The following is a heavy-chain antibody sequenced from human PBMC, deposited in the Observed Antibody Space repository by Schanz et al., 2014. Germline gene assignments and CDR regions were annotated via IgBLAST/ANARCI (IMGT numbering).Heavy chain of an antibody. CDR3: ARIYISMVRGAVMASYWYFDL. Sequence: EVQLVESGGGLVQPGGSLRLSCAASGFTFSSYWMHWVRQAPGKGLVWVSRINSDGSTTIYADSVKGRFTISRDNAKNSLFLQMNSLRAEDTAVYYCARIYISMVRGAVMASYWYFDLWGRGTLVTVSS. V-gene: IGHV3-74*01. D-gene: IGHD3-10*01. J-gene: IGHJ2*01. CDR1: GFTFSSYW. CDR2: INSDGSTT.